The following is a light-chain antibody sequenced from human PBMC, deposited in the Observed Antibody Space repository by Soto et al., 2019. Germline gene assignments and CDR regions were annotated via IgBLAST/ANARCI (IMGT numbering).Light chain of an antibody. V-gene: IGLV3-21*02. CDR3: QVWDSSSHRYV. J-gene: IGLJ1*01. CDR2: DDS. CDR1: NIGNKN. Sequence: SYELTQPPSVSVAPGQTARLTCGGNNIGNKNVHWYQQKPGQAPLLVVYDDSDRPSGIPERFSGSNSGNTATLIISRVEAGDEADYYCQVWDSSSHRYVFATGTKVTVL.